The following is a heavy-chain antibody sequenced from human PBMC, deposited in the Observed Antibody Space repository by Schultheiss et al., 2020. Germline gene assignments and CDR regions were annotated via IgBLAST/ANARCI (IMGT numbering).Heavy chain of an antibody. D-gene: IGHD1-26*01. CDR1: GFTFSSYG. J-gene: IGHJ6*02. CDR2: IYSGGST. CDR3: ARGSVVDV. Sequence: GGSLRLSCAASGFTFSSYGMHWVRQAPGKGLEWVSVIYSGGSTYYADSVKGRFTISRDNSKNTLYLQMNSLRAEDTAVYYCARGSVVDVWGQGTTVTVSS. V-gene: IGHV3-NL1*01.